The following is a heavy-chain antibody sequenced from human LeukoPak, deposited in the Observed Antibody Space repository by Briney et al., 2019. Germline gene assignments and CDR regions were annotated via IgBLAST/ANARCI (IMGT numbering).Heavy chain of an antibody. J-gene: IGHJ3*02. CDR3: ARAGGGSYNDAFDI. V-gene: IGHV1-2*02. D-gene: IGHD1-26*01. CDR2: NNPNSGGT. CDR1: GYTFTGYY. Sequence: ASVKVSCKASGYTFTGYYMHWVRQAPGQGLEWMGWNNPNSGGTNYAQKFQGRVTMTRDTSISTAYMELSRLRSDDTAVYYCARAGGGSYNDAFDIWGQGTMVTVSS.